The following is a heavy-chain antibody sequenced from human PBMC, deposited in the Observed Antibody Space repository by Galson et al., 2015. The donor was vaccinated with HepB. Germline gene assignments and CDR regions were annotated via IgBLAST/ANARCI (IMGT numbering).Heavy chain of an antibody. CDR2: INAYDGDT. CDR1: GYTFTNYG. J-gene: IGHJ4*02. Sequence: SVKVSCKASGYTFTNYGISWVRQAPGQGLEWMGWINAYDGDTNSAQKIRGRVFMTTDTSTSTAYMELRSMKSDDTAVYYCARNGATAYSTSWSQYYFDYWGQGTLVSVSS. V-gene: IGHV1-18*01. CDR3: ARNGATAYSTSWSQYYFDY. D-gene: IGHD2-2*01.